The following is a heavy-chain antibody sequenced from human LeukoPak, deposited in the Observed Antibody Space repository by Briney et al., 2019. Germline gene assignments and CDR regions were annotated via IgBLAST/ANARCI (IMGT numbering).Heavy chain of an antibody. CDR2: ISSSGSTI. D-gene: IGHD5-12*01. CDR1: GFNFSDYY. CDR3: ARVDSGYALGAFDI. Sequence: GGSLRLSCAASGFNFSDYYMSWIRLAPGKGLECVSYISSSGSTIYYADSVKGRFTISRDNAKNSLYLQMNSLRAEDTAVYYCARVDSGYALGAFDIWGQGTMVTVSS. V-gene: IGHV3-11*01. J-gene: IGHJ3*02.